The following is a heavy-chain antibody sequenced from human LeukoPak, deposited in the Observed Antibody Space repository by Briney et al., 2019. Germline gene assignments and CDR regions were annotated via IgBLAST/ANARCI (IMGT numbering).Heavy chain of an antibody. CDR2: INLSGGST. J-gene: IGHJ6*02. Sequence: ASVNVSFTASGYNFISYYMHWVRQAPGQGREWMGIINLSGGSTSYAQKFQDRVTMTRDTSTSTVYMELSSLKSEDTAVYYCAREDVVLVDAVRYYYYGMDVWAKGPRAPSP. V-gene: IGHV1-46*01. CDR3: AREDVVLVDAVRYYYYGMDV. CDR1: GYNFISYY. D-gene: IGHD2-8*01.